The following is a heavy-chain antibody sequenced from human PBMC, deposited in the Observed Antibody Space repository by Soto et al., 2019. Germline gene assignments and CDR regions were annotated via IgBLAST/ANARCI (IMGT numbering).Heavy chain of an antibody. J-gene: IGHJ4*02. CDR1: GFTVSNNY. V-gene: IGHV3-66*01. CDR3: ARDGTYNWV. Sequence: EVQLVESGGGLVQPGGSLRLSCAASGFTVSNNYMRWVSQAPGKGLEWVSLIYSGGATSYADSVKGRFTISRDNSKNKLYLQMNSLRAEDTAVYYCARDGTYNWVGGQGILVTVSS. CDR2: IYSGGAT. D-gene: IGHD1-1*01.